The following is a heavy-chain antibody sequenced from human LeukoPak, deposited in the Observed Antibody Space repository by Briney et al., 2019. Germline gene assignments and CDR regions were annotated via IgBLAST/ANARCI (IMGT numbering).Heavy chain of an antibody. D-gene: IGHD6-19*01. CDR3: TRGQYGYSSRLDS. J-gene: IGHJ4*02. V-gene: IGHV3-49*04. CDR1: GFTFGDFL. CDR2: IRSKSYGGTR. Sequence: GGSVRLSCTSSGFTFGDFLMSWVRQAPGKGLEWVGFIRSKSYGGTRQYAVSVNGRFTISRDDSKNIAYLQINSLKAEDTAVYYCTRGQYGYSSRLDSWGQGTLVTVSS.